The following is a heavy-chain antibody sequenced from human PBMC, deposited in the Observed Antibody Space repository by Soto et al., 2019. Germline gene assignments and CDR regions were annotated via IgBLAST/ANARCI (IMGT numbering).Heavy chain of an antibody. Sequence: PGGSVRLSCAASGFTFSSYSMNWVRQAPGKGLEWVSYISSSSSTIYYADSVKGRFTISRHNAKNSLYLQMNSLRDEDTAVYYCAGNTPLAPNRFDPWGQGTLVTLSS. CDR2: ISSSSSTI. CDR3: AGNTPLAPNRFDP. CDR1: GFTFSSYS. V-gene: IGHV3-48*02. J-gene: IGHJ5*02.